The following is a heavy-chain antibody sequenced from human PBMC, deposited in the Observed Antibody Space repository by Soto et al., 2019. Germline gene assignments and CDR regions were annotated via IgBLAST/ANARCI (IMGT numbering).Heavy chain of an antibody. Sequence: QEQLAESGGGLVKPGGSLRLSCAASGFSFNVYYMTWIRQTPGSGLEWVASISILGDSTYYADSVKGRFTISRDNVQSSLYRQMDTLRPEDTAVYYCARDRAGTRTFPHNTFNLWGQGTTVTVAS. CDR3: ARDRAGTRTFPHNTFNL. CDR2: ISILGDST. V-gene: IGHV3-11*01. CDR1: GFSFNVYY. J-gene: IGHJ3*01. D-gene: IGHD6-19*01.